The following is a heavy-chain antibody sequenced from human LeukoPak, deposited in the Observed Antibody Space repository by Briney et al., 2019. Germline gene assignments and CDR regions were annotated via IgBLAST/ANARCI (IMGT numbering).Heavy chain of an antibody. V-gene: IGHV3-43*02. D-gene: IGHD2-15*01. CDR1: GFTFDDYA. CDR3: AKDRGYCSGGSCYYYYYGMDV. Sequence: PGGSLRLSCAASGFTFDDYAMHWVRQAPGKGLEWVSLICGNGGSTYYADSVKGRFTISRDNSKNSLYLQMNSLRTEDTALYYCAKDRGYCSGGSCYYYYYGMDVWGQGTTVTVSS. J-gene: IGHJ6*02. CDR2: ICGNGGST.